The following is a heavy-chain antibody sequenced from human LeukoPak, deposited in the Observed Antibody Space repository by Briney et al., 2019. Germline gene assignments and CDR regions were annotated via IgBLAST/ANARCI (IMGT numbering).Heavy chain of an antibody. D-gene: IGHD3-22*01. V-gene: IGHV4-61*02. J-gene: IGHJ4*02. CDR2: IYTSGST. CDR1: GGSISSNNY. CDR3: ARASYSYDINGWVPFDY. Sequence: SETLSLTCAVSGGSISSNNYWSWIRPPAGKGLEWIGRIYTSGSTNYNPSLKSRVTISGDTSKNQFSLRLSSVTAADTAVYYCARASYSYDINGWVPFDYWGQGTLVTVSS.